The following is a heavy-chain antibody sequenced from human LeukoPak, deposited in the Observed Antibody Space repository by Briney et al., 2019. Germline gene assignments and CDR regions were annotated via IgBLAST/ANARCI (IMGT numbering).Heavy chain of an antibody. Sequence: KPGGSLRLSCAASGFTFSSYNMNWVRQAPGKGLEWVSSISSSSSFIYYADSMKGRFTISRDNAKNSLYLQMNSLRAEDTAVYYCVTRTGTFYHFDYWGQGTLVTVSS. D-gene: IGHD1-1*01. J-gene: IGHJ4*02. CDR2: ISSSSSFI. CDR1: GFTFSSYN. V-gene: IGHV3-21*01. CDR3: VTRTGTFYHFDY.